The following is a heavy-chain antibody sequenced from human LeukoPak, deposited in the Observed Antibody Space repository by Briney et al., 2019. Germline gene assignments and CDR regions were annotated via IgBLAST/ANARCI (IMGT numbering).Heavy chain of an antibody. D-gene: IGHD3-22*01. V-gene: IGHV3-21*01. CDR3: ARDAGTAYYDSSGAYYYGMDV. CDR1: GFTFSSYS. Sequence: GGSLRLSCAASGFTFSSYSMNWVRQAPGKGLEWVSSISSSSSYIHYADSVKGRFTISRDNAKNSLYLQMNSLRAEDTAVYYCARDAGTAYYDSSGAYYYGMDVWGQGTTVTVSS. CDR2: ISSSSSYI. J-gene: IGHJ6*02.